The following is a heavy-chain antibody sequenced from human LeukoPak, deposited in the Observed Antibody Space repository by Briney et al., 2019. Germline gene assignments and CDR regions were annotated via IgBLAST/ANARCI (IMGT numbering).Heavy chain of an antibody. CDR2: IYYSGST. J-gene: IGHJ3*02. Sequence: SETLSLTCTVSGGSVSSGSYYWSWIRQPPGKELEWIGYIYYSGSTNYNPSLKSRVTISVDTSKNQFSLKLSSVTAADTAVYYCARGGGSYGFVLGAFDIWGQGTMVTVSS. D-gene: IGHD1-26*01. CDR3: ARGGGSYGFVLGAFDI. CDR1: GGSVSSGSYY. V-gene: IGHV4-61*01.